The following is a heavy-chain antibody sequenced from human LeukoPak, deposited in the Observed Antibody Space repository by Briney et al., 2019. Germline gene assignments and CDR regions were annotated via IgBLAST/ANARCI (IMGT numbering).Heavy chain of an antibody. D-gene: IGHD3-10*01. V-gene: IGHV4-39*01. CDR1: GGSISSSSYY. CDR3: AADYYGSGSYFHLDY. Sequence: PSETLSLTCTVSGGSISSSSYYWGWIRQPPGKGLEWIGSIYYSGSTYYNPSLKSRVTISVDTSKSQFSLKLSSVTAADTAVYYCAADYYGSGSYFHLDYWGQGTLVTVSS. CDR2: IYYSGST. J-gene: IGHJ4*02.